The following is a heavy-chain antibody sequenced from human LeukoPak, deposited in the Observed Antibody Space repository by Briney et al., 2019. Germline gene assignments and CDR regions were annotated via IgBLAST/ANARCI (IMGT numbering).Heavy chain of an antibody. D-gene: IGHD3-10*01. CDR3: ARLDASLAHLSGSFPDY. CDR1: GGSISSYY. Sequence: PSETLSLTCTVSGGSISSYYWSWIWQPPGKGLEWIGYIYYSGSTNYNPSLKSRVTISVDTSKNQFSLNLSSVTAADTAVYFCARLDASLAHLSGSFPDYWGQGALVTVSS. CDR2: IYYSGST. J-gene: IGHJ4*02. V-gene: IGHV4-59*08.